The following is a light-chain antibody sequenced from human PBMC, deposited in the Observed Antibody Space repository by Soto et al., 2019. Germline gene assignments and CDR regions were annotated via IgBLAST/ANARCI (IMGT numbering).Light chain of an antibody. Sequence: EIVLTQSPGTLSLSPGERATLSCRASQSVSRSYLAWYQQKSGQAPRLLIYGASSRATGITDRFSGSRSSTDFLITISRIEPAEFAGYYCQHYGRSPFTFGEGIKDEIK. V-gene: IGKV3-20*01. CDR1: QSVSRSY. CDR2: GAS. J-gene: IGKJ1*01. CDR3: QHYGRSPFT.